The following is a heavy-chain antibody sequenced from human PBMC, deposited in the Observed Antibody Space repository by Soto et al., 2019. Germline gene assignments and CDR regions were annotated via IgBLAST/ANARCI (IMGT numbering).Heavy chain of an antibody. J-gene: IGHJ4*02. D-gene: IGHD1-1*01. Sequence: QVHLVQSGAEVKKPGASVKVSCKASGYTFTSYGITWVRQAPGQGLEWMGWISAHNGNTDYAQKLQGRVIVTRDTPTSTAYMDLRSLISDDTAVYYCARGRYGDYWGQGALVTVSS. CDR1: GYTFTSYG. V-gene: IGHV1-18*01. CDR3: ARGRYGDY. CDR2: ISAHNGNT.